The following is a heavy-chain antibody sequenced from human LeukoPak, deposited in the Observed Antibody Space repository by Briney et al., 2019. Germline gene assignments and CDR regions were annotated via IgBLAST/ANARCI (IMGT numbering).Heavy chain of an antibody. V-gene: IGHV4-38-2*02. CDR2: IYHSGST. D-gene: IGHD3-10*01. CDR3: ARSYYYGSGSPNWFDP. J-gene: IGHJ5*02. Sequence: PSETLSLTCTVSGYSISSGYYWSWIRQPPGKGLEWIGSIYHSGSTYYNPSLKSRVTISVDTSKNQFSLKLSSVTAADTAVYYCARSYYYGSGSPNWFDPWGQGTLVTVSS. CDR1: GYSISSGYY.